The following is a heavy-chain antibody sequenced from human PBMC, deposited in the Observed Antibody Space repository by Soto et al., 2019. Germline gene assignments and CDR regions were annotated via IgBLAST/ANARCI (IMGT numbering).Heavy chain of an antibody. J-gene: IGHJ4*02. V-gene: IGHV3-21*01. CDR2: ISSSSSYI. D-gene: IGHD1-7*01. CDR1: GFTFSSYS. CDR3: AREGYNWNYKGDY. Sequence: EVQLVESGGGLVKPGGSLRLSCAASGFTFSSYSMNWVRQAPGKXLEWVSSISSSSSYIYYADSVKGRFTISRDNAKNSLYLQINSLRAEDTAVYYCAREGYNWNYKGDYWGQGTLVTVSS.